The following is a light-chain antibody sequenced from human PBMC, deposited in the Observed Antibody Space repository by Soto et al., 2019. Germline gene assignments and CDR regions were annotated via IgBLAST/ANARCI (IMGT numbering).Light chain of an antibody. CDR2: DAS. CDR3: QHYSTYSLT. Sequence: IQMTLSPSTLSASVGDRVTITCRASQSIGAWLAWYQQKPGKAPNLLIYDASSLESGVPSRFSGSGSGTEFTLTINSLQPDDFGTFYCQHYSTYSLTFGPGTKVDIK. V-gene: IGKV1-5*01. CDR1: QSIGAW. J-gene: IGKJ3*01.